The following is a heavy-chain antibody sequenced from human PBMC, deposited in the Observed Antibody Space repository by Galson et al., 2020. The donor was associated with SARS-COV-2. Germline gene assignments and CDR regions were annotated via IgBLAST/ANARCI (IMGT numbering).Heavy chain of an antibody. Sequence: GGSLRLSCAASGFPFNRFAMTWVRPAPAKGLEWVSGISGSGGTVYYADSVKGRFTISRDESKNTLSLQMNSLRAEDTAMYYCVRAPYCGGDCASTFVEDSGPFDWGQGTLVTVSS. V-gene: IGHV3-23*01. J-gene: IGHJ4*02. CDR2: ISGSGGTV. CDR1: GFPFNRFA. D-gene: IGHD2-21*01. CDR3: VRAPYCGGDCASTFVEDSGPFD.